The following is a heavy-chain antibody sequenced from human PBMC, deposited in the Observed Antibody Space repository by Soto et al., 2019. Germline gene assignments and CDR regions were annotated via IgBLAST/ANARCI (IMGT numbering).Heavy chain of an antibody. CDR2: IYPGDSDT. CDR1: GYRFTRYW. CDR3: AILRRLSGGADY. D-gene: IGHD3-10*01. Sequence: PGESLKISCEGSGYRFTRYWIGWVRQKHGKGLEWMGIIYPGDSDTRYTPSFQGQVTISADKAISTAYVQWSNLKASDTAIYYCAILRRLSGGADYWGQGILVTVSS. V-gene: IGHV5-51*01. J-gene: IGHJ4*02.